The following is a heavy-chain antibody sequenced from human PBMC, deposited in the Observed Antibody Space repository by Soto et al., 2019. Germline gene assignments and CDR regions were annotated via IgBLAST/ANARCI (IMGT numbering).Heavy chain of an antibody. CDR1: GFTFSSYG. V-gene: IGHV3-30*18. J-gene: IGHJ4*02. CDR2: ISYDGSNK. D-gene: IGHD3-3*01. CDR3: AKDVDFWSGYDY. Sequence: GGSLRLSCAASGFTFSSYGMHWVRQAPGKGLEWVAVISYDGSNKYYADSVKGRFTISRDNSKNTLYLQMNSLRAEDTAVYYCAKDVDFWSGYDYWGQGTLVTVSS.